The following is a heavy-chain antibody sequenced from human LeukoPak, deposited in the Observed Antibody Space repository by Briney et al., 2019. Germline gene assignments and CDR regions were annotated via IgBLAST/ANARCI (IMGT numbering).Heavy chain of an antibody. CDR3: ARGPKGSSWYDYYYYYYMDV. D-gene: IGHD6-13*01. CDR1: GYTFTGYY. J-gene: IGHJ6*03. CDR2: INPNSGGT. V-gene: IGHV1-2*02. Sequence: GASVKVPCKASGYTFTGYYMHWVRQAPGQGLEWMGWINPNSGGTNYAQKFQGRVTMTRDTSISTAYMELSRLRSDDTAVYYCARGPKGSSWYDYYYYYYMDVWGKGATVTVSS.